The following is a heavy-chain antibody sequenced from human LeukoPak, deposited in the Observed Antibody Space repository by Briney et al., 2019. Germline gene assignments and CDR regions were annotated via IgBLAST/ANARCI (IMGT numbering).Heavy chain of an antibody. D-gene: IGHD3-10*01. J-gene: IGHJ6*03. CDR3: ARVNRITIVRGATTPYYYYYMDV. Sequence: PSETLSLTCAVYGGSFSGYYWSWIRQPPGKGLEWIGEINHSGSTNYNPSLKSRVTISVDTSKNQFSLKLSSVTAADTAVYYCARVNRITIVRGATTPYYYYYMDVWGKGTTVTVSS. V-gene: IGHV4-34*01. CDR2: INHSGST. CDR1: GGSFSGYY.